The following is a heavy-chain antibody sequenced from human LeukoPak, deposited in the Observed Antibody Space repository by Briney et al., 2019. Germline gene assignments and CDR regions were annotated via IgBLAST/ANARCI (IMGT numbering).Heavy chain of an antibody. CDR3: AAGEGYCSGGSCYYDWFDP. CDR2: IVVGSGNT. V-gene: IGHV1-58*01. J-gene: IGHJ5*02. D-gene: IGHD2-15*01. Sequence: ASVKVSYKASGFTFTSSAVQWVRQARGQRLEWIGWIVVGSGNTNYAQKFQERVTITRDMSTSTAYMELSSLRSEDTAVYYCAAGEGYCSGGSCYYDWFDPWGQGTLVTVSS. CDR1: GFTFTSSA.